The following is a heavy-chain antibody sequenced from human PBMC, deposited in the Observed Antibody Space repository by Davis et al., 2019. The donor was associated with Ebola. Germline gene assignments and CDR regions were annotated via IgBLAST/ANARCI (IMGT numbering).Heavy chain of an antibody. J-gene: IGHJ4*02. CDR1: RYTFNSYY. V-gene: IGHV1-46*02. D-gene: IGHD3-22*01. CDR3: ARGRGHYESSGGDF. CDR2: INPSGGST. Sequence: ASVKVSCKASRYTFNSYYIHWVRQAPGQGLEWMGIINPSGGSTTYAQKFQGRVTMTRDTSTRTVYMELSSLRSEDTAVYYCARGRGHYESSGGDFWGQGTLVTVSS.